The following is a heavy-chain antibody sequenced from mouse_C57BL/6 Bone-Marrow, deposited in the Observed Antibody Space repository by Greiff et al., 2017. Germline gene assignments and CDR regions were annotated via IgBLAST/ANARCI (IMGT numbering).Heavy chain of an antibody. J-gene: IGHJ2*01. CDR2: IDPSDSYT. CDR1: GYTFTSYW. Sequence: QVQLQQPGAELVRPGTSVKLSCKASGYTFTSYWMHWLKQRPGQGLEWIGVIDPSDSYTNYNQKFKGKATLTVDTSSSTAYMQRSSLTSEDSADYYCARQGYYYGSSYYWGQGTTLTVSS. V-gene: IGHV1-59*01. D-gene: IGHD1-1*01. CDR3: ARQGYYYGSSYY.